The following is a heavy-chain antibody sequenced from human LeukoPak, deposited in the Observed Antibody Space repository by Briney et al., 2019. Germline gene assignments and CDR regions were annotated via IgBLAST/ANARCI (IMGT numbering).Heavy chain of an antibody. J-gene: IGHJ4*02. CDR2: INPNSGGT. V-gene: IGHV1-2*02. CDR1: GYTFTGYY. D-gene: IGHD3-9*01. Sequence: ASVKVSCKASGYTFTGYYMHWVRQAPGQGLEWMGWINPNSGGTNYAQKFQGRVTMTRDTSISTAYMELSRLRSDDTAVYYCARGRKSIRGYFDWLWGQGTLVTVSS. CDR3: ARGRKSIRGYFDWL.